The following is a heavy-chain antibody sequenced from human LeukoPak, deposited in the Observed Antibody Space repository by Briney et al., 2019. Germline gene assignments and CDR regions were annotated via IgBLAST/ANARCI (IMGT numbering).Heavy chain of an antibody. CDR3: AEGGQWLRV. J-gene: IGHJ4*01. CDR1: GGSISNYC. V-gene: IGHV4-4*07. D-gene: IGHD6-19*01. CDR2: ICNSGST. Sequence: SETLSLTCTVSGGSISNYCWSCIRQPAGKGLEWIGRICNSGSTNYNPSLKSRVTMSVDTSKNQFSLKLTSVTAADTAVYYCAEGGQWLRVWGHGTLVTVSS.